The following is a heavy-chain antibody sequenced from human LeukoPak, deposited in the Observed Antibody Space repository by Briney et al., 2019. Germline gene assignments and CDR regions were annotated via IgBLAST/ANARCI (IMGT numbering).Heavy chain of an antibody. J-gene: IGHJ4*02. D-gene: IGHD6-25*01. CDR3: ARRGSSGRSFDY. V-gene: IGHV4-39*01. CDR1: GGSVSSSSYY. CDR2: IYNSGST. Sequence: PSETLSLTCTVSGGSVSSSSYYWGWIRQPPGKGLEWVGCIYNSGSTYYDPSLKSRVAISVDTSKNQVSLKVNSVTAADTAVYYCARRGSSGRSFDYWGQGTLVIVSS.